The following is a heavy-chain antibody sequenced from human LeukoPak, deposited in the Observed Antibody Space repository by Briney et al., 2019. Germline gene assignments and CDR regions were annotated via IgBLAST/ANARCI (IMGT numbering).Heavy chain of an antibody. J-gene: IGHJ4*02. CDR2: IYYSGST. CDR1: GGSISSSSYY. Sequence: SETLSLTCTVSGGSISSSSYYWGWIRQPPGKGLEWIGSIYYSGSTYYNPSLKSRVTISVDTSKNQFSLKLCSVTAADTAVYYCARIYCSGGSCYRALFDYWGQGTLVTVSS. CDR3: ARIYCSGGSCYRALFDY. D-gene: IGHD2-15*01. V-gene: IGHV4-39*01.